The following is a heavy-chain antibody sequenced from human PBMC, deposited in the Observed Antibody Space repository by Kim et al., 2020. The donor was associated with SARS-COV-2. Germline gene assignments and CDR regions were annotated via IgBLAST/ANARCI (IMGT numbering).Heavy chain of an antibody. CDR2: ISYDGSNK. CDR1: GFTFSSYG. J-gene: IGHJ4*02. Sequence: GGSLRLSCAASGFTFSSYGMHWVRQAPGKGLEWVAVISYDGSNKYYADSVKGRFTISRDNSKNTLYLQMNSLRAEDTAVYYCAKGADGGQQLVGDYWGQGTLVTVSS. D-gene: IGHD6-13*01. V-gene: IGHV3-30*18. CDR3: AKGADGGQQLVGDY.